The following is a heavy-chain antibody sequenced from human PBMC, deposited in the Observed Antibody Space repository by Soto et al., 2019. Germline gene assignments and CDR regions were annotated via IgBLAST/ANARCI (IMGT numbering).Heavy chain of an antibody. CDR3: ARVGSGSRSLYFDY. CDR1: GGSISSGGYY. CDR2: IYYSGST. Sequence: QVQLQKSGPGLVKPSQTLSLTCTVSGGSISSGGYYWSWIRQHPGKGREWIGYIYYSGSTYYNPSLKSRVTISVDTSKNHVSLKLSSVTAADTAVYYCARVGSGSRSLYFDYWGQGTLVTVSS. J-gene: IGHJ4*02. V-gene: IGHV4-31*03. D-gene: IGHD3-10*01.